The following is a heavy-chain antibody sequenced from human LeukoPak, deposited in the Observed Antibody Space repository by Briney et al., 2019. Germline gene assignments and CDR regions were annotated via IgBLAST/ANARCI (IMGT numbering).Heavy chain of an antibody. CDR1: GGSMSPDH. Sequence: SETLSLTCTVSGGSMSPDHWDWIRQPPGKGLEWTGYIYYSGSTNYNPSLKSRVTISVDTSKNQFSLKLSSVTAADTAIYYCARAVSGRFDYWGQGTLVTVSS. J-gene: IGHJ4*02. CDR3: ARAVSGRFDY. D-gene: IGHD6-19*01. V-gene: IGHV4-59*08. CDR2: IYYSGST.